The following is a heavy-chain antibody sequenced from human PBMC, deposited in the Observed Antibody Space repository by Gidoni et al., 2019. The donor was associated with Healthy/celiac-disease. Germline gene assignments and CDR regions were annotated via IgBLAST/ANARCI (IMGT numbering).Heavy chain of an antibody. V-gene: IGHV3-23*01. J-gene: IGHJ2*01. CDR2: ISGSGGST. D-gene: IGHD2-15*01. CDR1: GFTFSSYA. CDR3: AKKGACSGGSCYHRGYWYFDL. Sequence: EVQLLESGGGLVQPGGSLRLSCAASGFTFSSYAMSWVRQAPGKGLEWVSAISGSGGSTYYADSVKGRFTISRDNSKNTLYLQMNSLRAEDTAAYYCAKKGACSGGSCYHRGYWYFDLWGRGTLVTVSS.